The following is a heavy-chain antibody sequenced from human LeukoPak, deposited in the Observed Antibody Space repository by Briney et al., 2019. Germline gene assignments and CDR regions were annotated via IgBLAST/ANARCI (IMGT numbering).Heavy chain of an antibody. CDR2: ISGSGGST. D-gene: IGHD1-26*01. J-gene: IGHJ4*02. V-gene: IGHV3-23*01. Sequence: ASXXTFSSXXXXXVXXXXXXXLEXVXAISGSGGSTYYADSVKGRFTISRDNSKNTLYLQMNSLRAEDTALYYCAKDLVGATTGLDYWGQGTLVTVSS. CDR3: AKDLVGATTGLDY. CDR1: XXTFSSXX.